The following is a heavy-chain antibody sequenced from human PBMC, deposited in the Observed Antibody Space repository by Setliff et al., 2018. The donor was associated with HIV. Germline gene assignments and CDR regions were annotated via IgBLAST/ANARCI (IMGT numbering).Heavy chain of an antibody. CDR1: GVSISGHF. D-gene: IGHD2-8*02. CDR3: ARLIHTGLLYFDY. Sequence: PSETLSLTCFVSGVSISGHFWGWIRQPPGKGLEWIGYIYTSGTTEYNPSLDSRVTISVDTSRDQFSLNLGSVTAADTALYFCARLIHTGLLYFDYWGLGMLVTVSS. J-gene: IGHJ4*02. V-gene: IGHV4-4*09. CDR2: IYTSGTT.